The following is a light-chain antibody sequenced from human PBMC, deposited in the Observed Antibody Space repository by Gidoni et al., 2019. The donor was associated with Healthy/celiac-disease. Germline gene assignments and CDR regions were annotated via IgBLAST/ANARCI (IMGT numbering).Light chain of an antibody. CDR1: QGISSY. J-gene: IGKJ1*01. V-gene: IGKV1-8*01. CDR3: QQYYSYRRT. Sequence: AIRMTPSPSSLSASTGDRVTITCRASQGISSYLAWYQQKPGKAPKLLIYAASTLQSGVPSRFSGSGSGTDFTLPISCLQSEDFATYYCQQYYSYRRTFXQXTKVEIK. CDR2: AAS.